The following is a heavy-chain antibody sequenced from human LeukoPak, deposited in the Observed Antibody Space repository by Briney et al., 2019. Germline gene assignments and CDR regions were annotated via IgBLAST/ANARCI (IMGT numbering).Heavy chain of an antibody. CDR2: ISGGGGRT. Sequence: GGSLRLSCAASGFTFDDYAMDWVRQAPGKGLEWVSLISGGGGRTFYADAVKGRFTISRDNSKNSLYLQMNSLRTEDTALYYCAKDLASLYDAFDIWGQGTMVTVSS. CDR3: AKDLASLYDAFDI. J-gene: IGHJ3*02. V-gene: IGHV3-43*02. CDR1: GFTFDDYA.